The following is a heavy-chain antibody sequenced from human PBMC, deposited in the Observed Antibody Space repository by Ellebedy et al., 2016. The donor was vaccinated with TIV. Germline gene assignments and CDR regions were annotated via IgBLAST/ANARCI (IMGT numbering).Heavy chain of an antibody. CDR2: INTDGSTT. Sequence: GESLKISCAASGFTFSNYWMHWVRQVPGKGLVWILRINTDGSTTTYADSVECRLTLSRDNAKNTLNMQMNSLRVEDTAVYYCARISDGVQGGFDYWGQGTLVTVSS. V-gene: IGHV3-74*03. CDR1: GFTFSNYW. CDR3: ARISDGVQGGFDY. J-gene: IGHJ4*02. D-gene: IGHD4-17*01.